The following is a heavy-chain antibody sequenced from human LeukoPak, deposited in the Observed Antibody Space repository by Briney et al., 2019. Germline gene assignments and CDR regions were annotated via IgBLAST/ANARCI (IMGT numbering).Heavy chain of an antibody. D-gene: IGHD4-17*01. J-gene: IGHJ4*02. V-gene: IGHV3-15*01. CDR2: IKRKADSGTP. Sequence: GGSLRLSCAASGFTFSSYWMSWVRQAPGKGLEWVGRIKRKADSGTPDYAAPVKGRFTILRDDSKNTLFLQMNSLKIEDIAVYYCTTDFGDDYGPLWGQGTLVTVSS. CDR3: TTDFGDDYGPL. CDR1: GFTFSSYW.